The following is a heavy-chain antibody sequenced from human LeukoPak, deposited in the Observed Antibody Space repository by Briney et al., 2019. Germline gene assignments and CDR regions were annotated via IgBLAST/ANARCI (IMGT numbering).Heavy chain of an antibody. CDR2: IWYDGSNK. CDR3: ARDRDILTGYAFDY. Sequence: GGSLRLSCAASGFTFSNFEMNWVRQAPGKGLEWVAVIWYDGSNKYYADSVKGRFTISRDNSKNTLYLQMNSLRAEDTAVYYCARDRDILTGYAFDYWGQGTLVTVSS. D-gene: IGHD3-9*01. J-gene: IGHJ4*02. CDR1: GFTFSNFE. V-gene: IGHV3-33*08.